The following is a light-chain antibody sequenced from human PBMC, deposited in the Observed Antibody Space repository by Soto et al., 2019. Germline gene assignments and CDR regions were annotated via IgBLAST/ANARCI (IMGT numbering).Light chain of an antibody. Sequence: EIVLTQSPGTLSLSPGERATLSCRASQSPGDSYLAWYQQKPGQAPRLLLYATSRRATGIPDRFSGSGSETDFTLTISRLEPEDFAVYYCEQYGSSPTFGKGTKLEIK. V-gene: IGKV3-20*01. CDR3: EQYGSSPT. CDR1: QSPGDSY. J-gene: IGKJ2*01. CDR2: ATS.